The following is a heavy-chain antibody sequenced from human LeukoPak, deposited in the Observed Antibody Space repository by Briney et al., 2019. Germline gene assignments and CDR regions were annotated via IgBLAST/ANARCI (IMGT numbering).Heavy chain of an antibody. CDR1: GGSFSGYY. J-gene: IGHJ4*02. CDR2: INHSGST. V-gene: IGHV4-34*01. D-gene: IGHD6-13*01. CDR3: ARDRRVFDY. Sequence: SETLSLTCAVYGGSFSGYYWSWIRQPPGKGLEWIGEINHSGSTNYNPSLKSRVTISVDTSKNQFSLKLSSVTAADTAAYYCARDRRVFDYWGQGTLVTVSS.